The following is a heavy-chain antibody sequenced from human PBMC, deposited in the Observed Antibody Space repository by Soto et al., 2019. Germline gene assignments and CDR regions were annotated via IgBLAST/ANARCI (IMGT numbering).Heavy chain of an antibody. D-gene: IGHD4-4*01. Sequence: QVQLVESGGGVVQPGRSLRLSCAASGFTFSSYGMHWVGQAPGKGLEWGAVIWYDGSNKYYADSVKGRFTISRDNSKNTLYLQMNSLRAEDTAVYYCARVVGTTVYYYYGMDVWGQGTTVTVSS. CDR2: IWYDGSNK. J-gene: IGHJ6*02. V-gene: IGHV3-33*01. CDR3: ARVVGTTVYYYYGMDV. CDR1: GFTFSSYG.